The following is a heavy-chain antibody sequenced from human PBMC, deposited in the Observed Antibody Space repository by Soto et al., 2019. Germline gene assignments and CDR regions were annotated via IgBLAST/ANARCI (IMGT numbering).Heavy chain of an antibody. CDR1: GFTFSSYG. CDR2: ISYDGSNK. D-gene: IGHD4-17*01. V-gene: IGHV3-30*18. Sequence: EGSLRLSCAASGFTFSSYGMHWVRQAPGKGLEWVAVISYDGSNKYYADSVKGRFTISRDNSKNTLYLQMNSLRAEDTAVYYCAKANGDYGYFDYWGQGTLVTVSS. CDR3: AKANGDYGYFDY. J-gene: IGHJ4*02.